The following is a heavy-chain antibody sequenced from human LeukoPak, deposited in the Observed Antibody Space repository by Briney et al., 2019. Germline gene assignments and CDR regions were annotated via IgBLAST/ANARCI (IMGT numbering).Heavy chain of an antibody. Sequence: SETLSLTCTVSGGSISSSSYYWGWIRQPPGKGLEWIGSIYYSGSTYYNPSLKSRVTISVDTSKNQFSLKLSSVTAADTAVYYCAGGETGYSSEDYWGQGTLVTVSS. J-gene: IGHJ4*02. CDR1: GGSISSSSYY. D-gene: IGHD5-18*01. V-gene: IGHV4-39*01. CDR2: IYYSGST. CDR3: AGGETGYSSEDY.